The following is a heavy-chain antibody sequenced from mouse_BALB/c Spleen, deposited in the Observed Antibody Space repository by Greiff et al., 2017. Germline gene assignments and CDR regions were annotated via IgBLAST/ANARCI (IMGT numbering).Heavy chain of an antibody. D-gene: IGHD2-10*02. CDR3: ARGGYGNLYYFDY. J-gene: IGHJ2*01. Sequence: EVQGVESGGGLVKPGGSLKLSCAASGFTFSSYAMSWVRQTPEKRLEWVATISSGGSYTYYPDSVKGRFTISRDNAKNTLYLQMSSLRSEDTAMYYCARGGYGNLYYFDYWGQGTTLTVSS. CDR1: GFTFSSYA. V-gene: IGHV5-9-3*01. CDR2: ISSGGSYT.